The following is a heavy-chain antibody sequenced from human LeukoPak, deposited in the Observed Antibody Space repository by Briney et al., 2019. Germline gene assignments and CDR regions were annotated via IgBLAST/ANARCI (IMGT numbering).Heavy chain of an antibody. J-gene: IGHJ6*02. V-gene: IGHV1/OR15-3*02. CDR3: ARADRGHDSSGYQRYYYYGMDV. CDR1: GYTFTCYY. Sequence: GASVKVSCKASGYTFTCYYMHWVRQAPGQRLEWMGWINAGNGNTKYSQKFQGRVTITRNTSISTAYMELSSLRSEDTAVYYCARADRGHDSSGYQRYYYYGMDVWGQGTTVTVSS. CDR2: INAGNGNT. D-gene: IGHD3-22*01.